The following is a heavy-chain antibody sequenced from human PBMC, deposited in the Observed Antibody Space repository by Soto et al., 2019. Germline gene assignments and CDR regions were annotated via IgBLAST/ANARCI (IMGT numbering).Heavy chain of an antibody. D-gene: IGHD1-20*01. V-gene: IGHV4-34*01. CDR3: ARGGVNNLYYYYDMDV. CDR2: INHSGST. J-gene: IGHJ6*02. Sequence: SDTLSLTCAVYGGSFSDYYWSWIRQPPGKGLEWIGEINHSGSTNYNPSLKSRVTISVDTSKNQFSLKLSAVTAADTAVYYCARGGVNNLYYYYDMDVWGQGTTVTVFS. CDR1: GGSFSDYY.